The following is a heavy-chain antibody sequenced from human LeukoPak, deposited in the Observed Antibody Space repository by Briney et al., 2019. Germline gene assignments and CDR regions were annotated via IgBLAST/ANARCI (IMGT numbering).Heavy chain of an antibody. CDR2: IYYSGST. CDR3: AREGSGMAQIGAFDI. D-gene: IGHD3-10*01. J-gene: IGHJ3*02. Sequence: SETLSLTCTVSGGSISSYYWSWIRQPPGKGLEWIGYIYYSGSTNYNPSLKSRVTVSVDTSKNQFSLKLSSVTAADTAVYYCAREGSGMAQIGAFDIWGQGTMVTVSS. CDR1: GGSISSYY. V-gene: IGHV4-59*01.